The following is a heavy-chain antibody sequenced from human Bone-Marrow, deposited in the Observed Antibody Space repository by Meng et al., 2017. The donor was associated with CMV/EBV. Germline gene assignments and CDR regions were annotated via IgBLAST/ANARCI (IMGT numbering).Heavy chain of an antibody. CDR3: ARGCLVVPAAMGAYSSQYYYGMDV. Sequence: GESLKISCAVSGFNISNYEMTWVRQAPGEGLEWVSFISNAGTTIHYADSVKGRFTVSRDNVHNSLYLQMNSLRAEDTAVYYCARGCLVVPAAMGAYSSQYYYGMDVWGQGTTVTVSS. D-gene: IGHD2-2*01. CDR2: ISNAGTTI. J-gene: IGHJ6*01. CDR1: GFNISNYE. V-gene: IGHV3-48*03.